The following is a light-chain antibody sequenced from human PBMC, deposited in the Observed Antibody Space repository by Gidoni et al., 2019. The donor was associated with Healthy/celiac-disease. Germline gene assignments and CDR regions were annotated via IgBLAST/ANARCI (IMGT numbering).Light chain of an antibody. Sequence: QSVLTQPPSASGTPGQRVTIPCSGSSSNIVSNTVNWYQQLPGPAPKLLIYSNNQRPSGVPDRFSGSKSGTSASLAISGLQSEDEADYYCAAWDDSLNGPEFGGGTKLTVL. CDR1: SSNIVSNT. V-gene: IGLV1-44*01. CDR3: AAWDDSLNGPE. CDR2: SNN. J-gene: IGLJ3*02.